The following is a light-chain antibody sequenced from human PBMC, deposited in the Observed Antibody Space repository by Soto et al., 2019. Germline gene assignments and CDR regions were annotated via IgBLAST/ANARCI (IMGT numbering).Light chain of an antibody. CDR1: QSISTL. Sequence: DIEMTQSPSTLSASVGDRVTITCLAGQSISTLLAWYQQKPGKAPKLLIYAASSLQSGVPSRFSGSGSGTDFTLTISSLQPEDFATYYCQQSYSTPWTFGQGTKVDIK. J-gene: IGKJ1*01. CDR3: QQSYSTPWT. V-gene: IGKV1-39*01. CDR2: AAS.